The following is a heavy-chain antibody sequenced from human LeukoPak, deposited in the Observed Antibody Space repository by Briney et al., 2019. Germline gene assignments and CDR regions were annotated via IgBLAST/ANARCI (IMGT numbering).Heavy chain of an antibody. V-gene: IGHV4-59*01. Sequence: SETPSLTCTVSGGSISSYYWSWIRQPPGKGLEWIGYIYYSGSTNYNPSLKSRVTISVDTSKNQFSLKLSSVTAADTAVYYCARAYYVWGSYRTHAFDIWGQGTMVTVSS. J-gene: IGHJ3*02. CDR2: IYYSGST. CDR1: GGSISSYY. CDR3: ARAYYVWGSYRTHAFDI. D-gene: IGHD3-16*02.